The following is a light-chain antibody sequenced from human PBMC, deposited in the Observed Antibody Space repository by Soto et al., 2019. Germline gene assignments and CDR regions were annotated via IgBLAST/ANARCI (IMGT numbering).Light chain of an antibody. J-gene: IGLJ1*01. CDR2: EVS. Sequence: QSALTQPASVSGSPGQSITISCTGTASDLGAYKYVSWYQQHPDKAPKLILYEVSRRPFGVSNRFSGSKSGNTASLTISGLLAEDEADYSCSSYTNTSTLVFGTGPKVTVL. CDR1: ASDLGAYKY. V-gene: IGLV2-14*03. CDR3: SSYTNTSTLV.